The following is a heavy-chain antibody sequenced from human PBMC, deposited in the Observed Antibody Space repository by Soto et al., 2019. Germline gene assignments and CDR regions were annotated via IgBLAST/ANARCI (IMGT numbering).Heavy chain of an antibody. J-gene: IGHJ1*01. CDR1: GFSFSDDA. V-gene: IGHV3-23*01. Sequence: GGSLRLCCTASGFSFSDDAMSWVHQAPGKGLGLVSSLSGDTRDTYAADSVKGRCTISRDNAKNSLYLQMSSLRAEDTAVYYCARGRPLLQFWGQGALVTVSS. CDR2: LSGDTRDT. CDR3: ARGRPLLQF.